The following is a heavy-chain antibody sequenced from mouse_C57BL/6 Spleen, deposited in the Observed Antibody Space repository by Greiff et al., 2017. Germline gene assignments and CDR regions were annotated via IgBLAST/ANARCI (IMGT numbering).Heavy chain of an antibody. V-gene: IGHV1-76*01. CDR2: IYPGSGNT. CDR3: ASDYGNASGFAY. J-gene: IGHJ3*01. D-gene: IGHD2-1*01. Sequence: VQLQQSGAELVRPGASVKLSCKASGYTFTDYYINWVKQRPGQGLEWIARIYPGSGNTSYNEKFKGKATLTAEKSSSTAYMQLSSLTSEDAAVYVCASDYGNASGFAYWGQGTLVTVSA. CDR1: GYTFTDYY.